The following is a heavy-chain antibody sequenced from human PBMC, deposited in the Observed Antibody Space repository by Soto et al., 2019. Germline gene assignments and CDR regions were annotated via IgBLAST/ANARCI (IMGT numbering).Heavy chain of an antibody. Sequence: EVQLVESGGGLVKPGGSLRLSCAASGFTFSNAWMNWVRQAPGKGLEWVGRIKSKTDGGTTDYAAPVKGRFTISRDDSKNTLYLQMNSLKTEDTAVYYCTTDETQYSGCTLRDYWGQGTLVIVSS. CDR2: IKSKTDGGTT. V-gene: IGHV3-15*07. D-gene: IGHD1-26*01. CDR1: GFTFSNAW. CDR3: TTDETQYSGCTLRDY. J-gene: IGHJ4*02.